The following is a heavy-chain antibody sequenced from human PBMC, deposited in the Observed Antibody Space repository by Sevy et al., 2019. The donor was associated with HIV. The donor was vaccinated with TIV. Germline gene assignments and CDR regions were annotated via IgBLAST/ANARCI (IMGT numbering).Heavy chain of an antibody. CDR2: INPSDVST. Sequence: ASVKVSCKASGYTFTNYYMHWVRQAPGQGLEWMGIINPSDVSTVYAQKFQGRVTMTRVMSTSTVYMELSSLRSDDTAVYYCGRTSPRGGFDHWGQGALVTVSS. J-gene: IGHJ4*02. CDR3: GRTSPRGGFDH. D-gene: IGHD3-16*01. V-gene: IGHV1-46*03. CDR1: GYTFTNYY.